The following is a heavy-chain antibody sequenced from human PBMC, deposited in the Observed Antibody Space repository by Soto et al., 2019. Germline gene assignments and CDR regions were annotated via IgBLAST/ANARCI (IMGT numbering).Heavy chain of an antibody. CDR2: ISAYNGNT. D-gene: IGHD3-22*01. V-gene: IGHV1-18*01. J-gene: IGHJ4*02. CDR3: ARDQGKYYYDSSGYYWLFDY. CDR1: GYTFTSYG. Sequence: ASVKVSCKASGYTFTSYGISWVRQAPGQGLEWMGWISAYNGNTNYAQKLQGRVTMTTDTSTSTAYMELRSLRSDDPAVYYCARDQGKYYYDSSGYYWLFDYWGQGTLVTVSS.